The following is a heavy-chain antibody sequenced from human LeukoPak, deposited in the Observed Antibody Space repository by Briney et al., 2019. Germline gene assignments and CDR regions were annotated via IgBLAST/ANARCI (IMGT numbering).Heavy chain of an antibody. Sequence: ASVKVSCKVSGYTFTGYYMHWVRQAPGQGLEWMGWINPNSGGTNYAQKFQGRVTMTRDTSISTAYMELSRLRSDDTAVYYCARGGSYYDFWSGYYPDCFDYWGQGTLITVSS. CDR3: ARGGSYYDFWSGYYPDCFDY. CDR2: INPNSGGT. CDR1: GYTFTGYY. V-gene: IGHV1-2*02. J-gene: IGHJ4*02. D-gene: IGHD3-3*01.